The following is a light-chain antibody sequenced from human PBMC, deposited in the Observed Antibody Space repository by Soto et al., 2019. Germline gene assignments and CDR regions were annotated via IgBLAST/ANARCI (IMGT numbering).Light chain of an antibody. CDR2: DAY. CDR3: QQTNSFPYT. V-gene: IGKV3-11*01. J-gene: IGKJ2*01. Sequence: EIVLTQSPATLSLSPGERATLSCRASQSVSTYLAWYQQKPGQAPRLLMYDAYNRAIGIPARFSGRGSGTDFTLTISSLEPEDFATYYCQQTNSFPYTFGQGTKLEIK. CDR1: QSVSTY.